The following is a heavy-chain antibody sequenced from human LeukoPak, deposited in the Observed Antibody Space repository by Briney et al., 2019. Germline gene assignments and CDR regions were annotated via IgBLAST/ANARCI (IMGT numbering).Heavy chain of an antibody. CDR3: ARYWNGGNYDY. CDR2: ISGNGGGT. D-gene: IGHD1-1*01. Sequence: GGSLRLSCAASGLTFSSYAMSWVRQAPGKGLEWVSGISGNGGGTYYADSVKGRFTISRGNSKNTLYLQMNSLRAEDTAVYYCARYWNGGNYDYWGQGTLVTVSS. V-gene: IGHV3-23*01. J-gene: IGHJ4*02. CDR1: GLTFSSYA.